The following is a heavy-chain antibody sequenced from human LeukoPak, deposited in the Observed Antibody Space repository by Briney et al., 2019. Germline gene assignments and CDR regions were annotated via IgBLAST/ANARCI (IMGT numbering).Heavy chain of an antibody. CDR1: GFTFGDYA. D-gene: IGHD6-13*01. CDR2: IRSKAYGGTT. V-gene: IGHV3-49*04. CDR3: TIYFPPGIAAAGTGY. Sequence: PGGSLRLSCTASGFTFGDYAMSWVRQAPGKGLEWVGFIRSKAYGGTTEYAASVKGRFTISRDDSKSIAYLQMNSLKTEDTAVYYCTIYFPPGIAAAGTGYWGQGTLVTVSS. J-gene: IGHJ4*02.